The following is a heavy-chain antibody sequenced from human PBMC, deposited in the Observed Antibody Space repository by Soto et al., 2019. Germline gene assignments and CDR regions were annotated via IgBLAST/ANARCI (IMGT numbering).Heavy chain of an antibody. D-gene: IGHD7-27*01. Sequence: SETLSLTCIVSADSITSCCYYWTWLRQPPGKGLEWIGYISYTGRTKYNPSLQSRVTISVDTSKNDFSLNLSSVTAADTAVYFCAREWGLLPYYVMNVWGHGTAVTVSS. J-gene: IGHJ6*02. CDR3: AREWGLLPYYVMNV. CDR2: ISYTGRT. V-gene: IGHV4-61*03. CDR1: ADSITSCCYY.